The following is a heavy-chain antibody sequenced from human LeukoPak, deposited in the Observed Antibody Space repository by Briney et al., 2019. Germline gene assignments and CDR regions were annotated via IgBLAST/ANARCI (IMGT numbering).Heavy chain of an antibody. CDR1: GFTFSSYA. D-gene: IGHD2-21*01. J-gene: IGHJ5*02. CDR2: INDSGDKT. CDR3: AKAQYCGDTSCCTWFGP. Sequence: PGGSLRLSCAASGFTFSSYAMSWVRQAPGKGLEWVSAINDSGDKTYYPDSVKGRFTISRDNSKNTLYLQMNSLRVEDTAVYYCAKAQYCGDTSCCTWFGPWGQGTLVTVSS. V-gene: IGHV3-23*01.